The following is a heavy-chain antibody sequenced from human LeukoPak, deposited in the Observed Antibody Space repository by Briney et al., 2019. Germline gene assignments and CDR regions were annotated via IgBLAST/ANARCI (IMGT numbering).Heavy chain of an antibody. J-gene: IGHJ4*02. Sequence: SETLSLTCTVSGGSISSYYGSWIRQPPGKGREGIVYMYNSGSTNYNPSLKGRVPISVDTYTPQFSLQLTSVTAANTAVYYCARRSRSRSWYFFDYWGQGTQVTVSS. CDR2: MYNSGST. CDR1: GGSISSYY. V-gene: IGHV4-59*08. CDR3: ARRSRSRSWYFFDY. D-gene: IGHD6-13*01.